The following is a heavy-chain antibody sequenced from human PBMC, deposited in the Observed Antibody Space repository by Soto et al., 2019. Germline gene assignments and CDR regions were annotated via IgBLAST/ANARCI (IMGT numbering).Heavy chain of an antibody. V-gene: IGHV1-18*01. CDR2: INVYNGNT. D-gene: IGHD3-10*01. CDR3: ARGVGSGSYYNQYNWFDP. CDR1: GYTFTNYG. J-gene: IGHJ5*02. Sequence: QVQLVQSGGEVKKPGASVKVSCKASGYTFTNYGISWVRQAPGQGLEWMGWINVYNGNTKYAQKVQGRVTMTTDTSTSTAYMELVSLRSDDTAVYYCARGVGSGSYYNQYNWFDPWGQGTLVTVSS.